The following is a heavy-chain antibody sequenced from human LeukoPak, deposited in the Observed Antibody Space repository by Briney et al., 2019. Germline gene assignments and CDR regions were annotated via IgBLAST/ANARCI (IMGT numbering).Heavy chain of an antibody. Sequence: SETLSLTCTVSGYSISSGYYWGWIRQPPGKGLEWIGSIYHSGSTYYNPSLKSRVTISVDTSKNQFSLKLSSVTAADTAVYYCARGVGGYYGSGSYYWGQGTLVTVSS. CDR1: GYSISSGYY. CDR2: IYHSGST. V-gene: IGHV4-38-2*02. D-gene: IGHD3-10*01. CDR3: ARGVGGYYGSGSYY. J-gene: IGHJ4*02.